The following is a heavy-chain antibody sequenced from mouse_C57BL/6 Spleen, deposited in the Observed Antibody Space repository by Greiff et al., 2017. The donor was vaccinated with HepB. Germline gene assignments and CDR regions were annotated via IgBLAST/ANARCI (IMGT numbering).Heavy chain of an antibody. CDR3: TTYSNPFGY. CDR1: GYTFTDYE. Sequence: VQLQQSGAELVRPGASVTLSCKASGYTFTDYEIHWVKQTPVHGLEWIGAIDPETGGTAYNQKFKGKAILTADKSSSTAYMGLRSLTSEDSAVYYWTTYSNPFGYWGQGTTLTVSS. D-gene: IGHD2-5*01. CDR2: IDPETGGT. J-gene: IGHJ2*01. V-gene: IGHV1-15*01.